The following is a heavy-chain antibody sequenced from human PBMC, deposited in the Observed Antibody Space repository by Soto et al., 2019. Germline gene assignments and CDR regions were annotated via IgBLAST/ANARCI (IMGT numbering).Heavy chain of an antibody. CDR1: GGSVSSGRFY. CDR3: ARSGSGSGWL. D-gene: IGHD6-19*01. Sequence: KTSETLSLTCTVSGGSVSSGRFYWSWIRQPPGKGLEWIGYIYYSGSTKYNPSLRSRVTISVDTSKNQFSLKLTSVTAADTAVYYCARSGSGSGWLGGQGTLVTVS. J-gene: IGHJ4*02. CDR2: IYYSGST. V-gene: IGHV4-61*01.